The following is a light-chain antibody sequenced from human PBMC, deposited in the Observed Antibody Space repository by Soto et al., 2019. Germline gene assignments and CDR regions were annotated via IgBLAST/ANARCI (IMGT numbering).Light chain of an antibody. Sequence: QSALTQPASVSGSPGQSITSSCTGTSSYVGGYNYVSWYQQHPGKAPKLMIYDVSNRPSGVSNRFSGSKSGNTASLTISGLQAEYEADYYCSSCTSCSTLFYVFGTGT. V-gene: IGLV2-14*01. CDR2: DVS. CDR1: SSYVGGYNY. CDR3: SSCTSCSTLFYV. J-gene: IGLJ1*01.